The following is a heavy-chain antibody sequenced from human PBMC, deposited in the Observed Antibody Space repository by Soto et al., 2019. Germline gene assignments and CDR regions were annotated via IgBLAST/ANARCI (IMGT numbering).Heavy chain of an antibody. Sequence: ASVKVSCKASGYTFTSYYMHWVRQAPGQGLEWMGIINPSGGSTSYAQKFQGRVTMTRDTSMSTVYMELSSLRSEDTAVYYCARDSGQQLVEDAFDIWGQGTMVTVSS. D-gene: IGHD6-13*01. CDR3: ARDSGQQLVEDAFDI. J-gene: IGHJ3*02. CDR1: GYTFTSYY. CDR2: INPSGGST. V-gene: IGHV1-46*01.